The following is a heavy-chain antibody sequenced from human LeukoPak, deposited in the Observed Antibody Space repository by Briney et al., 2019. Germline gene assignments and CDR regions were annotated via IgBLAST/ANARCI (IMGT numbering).Heavy chain of an antibody. V-gene: IGHV3-7*01. CDR1: RFIFSSYW. CDR3: AKVTRRGSGWYVAFDI. J-gene: IGHJ3*02. Sequence: GGSLRLSCAASRFIFSSYWMSWVRQAPGKGLEWVANIKQDGSEKYYVDSVKGRFTISRDNAKNSLYLQMNSLRAEDTAVYYCAKVTRRGSGWYVAFDIWGQGTMVTVSS. D-gene: IGHD6-19*01. CDR2: IKQDGSEK.